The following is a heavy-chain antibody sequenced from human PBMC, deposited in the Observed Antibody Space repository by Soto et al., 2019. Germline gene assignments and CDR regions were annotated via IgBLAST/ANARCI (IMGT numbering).Heavy chain of an antibody. D-gene: IGHD1-1*01. CDR3: ARGRYGDF. V-gene: IGHV1-18*01. Sequence: QVHLVQSGAEVNKPGASVKVSCKASGYTFTSYSITWVRQAPGQGLEWMGWISAHNGNTDYAQKLQGRVSVTRDTFTSTAYMELRGLRSYGTAVYYCARGRYGDFWGQGALVTVSS. CDR1: GYTFTSYS. CDR2: ISAHNGNT. J-gene: IGHJ4*02.